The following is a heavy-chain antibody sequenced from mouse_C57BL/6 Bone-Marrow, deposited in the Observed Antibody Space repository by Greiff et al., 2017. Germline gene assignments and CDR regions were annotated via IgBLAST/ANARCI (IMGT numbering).Heavy chain of an antibody. CDR3: ARSGGLGFAY. CDR2: IYPGDGDT. V-gene: IGHV1-82*01. J-gene: IGHJ3*01. D-gene: IGHD2-4*01. Sequence: QVQLQQSGPELVKPGASVKISCKASGYAFSSSWMNWVKQRPGKGLEWIGRIYPGDGDTNYNGKFKGKATLTAAKSSSTAYMQLSSLTSEDSAVYFCARSGGLGFAYWGQGTLVTVSA. CDR1: GYAFSSSW.